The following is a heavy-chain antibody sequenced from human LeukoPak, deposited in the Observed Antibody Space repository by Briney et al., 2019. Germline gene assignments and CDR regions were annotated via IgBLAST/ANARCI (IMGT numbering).Heavy chain of an antibody. V-gene: IGHV1-58*01. J-gene: IGHJ4*02. Sequence: SVKVSCKASGFAFTSSAVQWVRQVRGQRLEWIGWIVVGSGNTNYAQKFQERVTITRDMSTSTAYMELSSLRSEDTAVYYCAADLAGSGSYYHFDYWGQGTLVTVSS. CDR2: IVVGSGNT. D-gene: IGHD3-10*01. CDR1: GFAFTSSA. CDR3: AADLAGSGSYYHFDY.